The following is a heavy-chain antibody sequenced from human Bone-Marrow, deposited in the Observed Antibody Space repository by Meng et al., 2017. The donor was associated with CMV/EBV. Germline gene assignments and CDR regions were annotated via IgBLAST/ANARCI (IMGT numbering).Heavy chain of an antibody. Sequence: SETLSLTCTVSGGSISSSFYYWGWLRQPPGKGLGWIGSIYYSGSTYYNPSLKSRVTISVDTSKNQFSQKLSPVTAADTAVYYCLVLDFDDWGQGTVVTVSS. J-gene: IGHJ4*02. D-gene: IGHD2-8*01. CDR3: LVLDFDD. CDR2: IYYSGST. V-gene: IGHV4-39*07. CDR1: GGSISSSFYY.